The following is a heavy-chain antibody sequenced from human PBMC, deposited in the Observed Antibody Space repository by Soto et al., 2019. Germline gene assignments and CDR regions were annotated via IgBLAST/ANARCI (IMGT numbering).Heavy chain of an antibody. D-gene: IGHD3-3*01. Sequence: GGSLRLSCGASGFTVSNYWMNWVRQAPGKGLVWVSHIKSDGTTSYADSVEGRFTVSRDDAKNTFYLQMNSLRAEDTAVYYCAKDRGEEGLKFLEWFGGMDVWGHGTTVTVS. CDR2: IKSDGTT. CDR3: AKDRGEEGLKFLEWFGGMDV. J-gene: IGHJ6*02. CDR1: GFTVSNYW. V-gene: IGHV3-74*01.